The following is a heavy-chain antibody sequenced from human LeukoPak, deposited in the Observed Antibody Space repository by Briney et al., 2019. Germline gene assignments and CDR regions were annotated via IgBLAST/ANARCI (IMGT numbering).Heavy chain of an antibody. J-gene: IGHJ5*02. CDR2: ISRTAYST. CDR1: GFTFSSSA. D-gene: IGHD4-17*01. V-gene: IGHV3-23*01. Sequence: GGSLRLSCAASGFTFSSSAMSWVRQAPGKGLEWVSGISRTAYSTNYADYAKGRFTISRDNSKNTLYLQMNSLTAADTAVYYCAKAPLYGDYPWGFDPWGQGTLVTVSS. CDR3: AKAPLYGDYPWGFDP.